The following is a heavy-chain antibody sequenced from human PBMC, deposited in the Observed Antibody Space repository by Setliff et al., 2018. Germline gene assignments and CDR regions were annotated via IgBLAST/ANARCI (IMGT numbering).Heavy chain of an antibody. J-gene: IGHJ6*02. CDR1: GGSISSGTYY. CDR2: IYTSGST. CDR3: AREGEIWFGELLPWGMDV. D-gene: IGHD3-10*01. V-gene: IGHV4-61*02. Sequence: KTSETLSLTCTVSGGSISSGTYYWSWIRQPAGKGLEWIGRIYTSGSTNHNPSLKSRVTISVDTSKNQFSLKLSSVTAADTAVYYCAREGEIWFGELLPWGMDVWGQGTTVTVSS.